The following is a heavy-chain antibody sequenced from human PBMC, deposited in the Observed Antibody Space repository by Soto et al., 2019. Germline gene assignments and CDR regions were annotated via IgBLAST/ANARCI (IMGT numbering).Heavy chain of an antibody. Sequence: LSLTCAASGFTFSSYAMSWVRQAPGKGLEWVSAISGSGGSTYYADSVKGRFTISRDNSKNTLYLQMNSLRAEDTAVYYCAKVGDSSGYYASFDYWGQGTLVTVSS. V-gene: IGHV3-23*01. CDR1: GFTFSSYA. CDR3: AKVGDSSGYYASFDY. CDR2: ISGSGGST. J-gene: IGHJ4*02. D-gene: IGHD3-22*01.